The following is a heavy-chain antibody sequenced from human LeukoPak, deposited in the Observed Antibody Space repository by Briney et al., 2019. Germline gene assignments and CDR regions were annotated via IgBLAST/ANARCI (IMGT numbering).Heavy chain of an antibody. V-gene: IGHV1-69*04. CDR1: GGTFSSYA. CDR3: ARELMEWELLFFDY. D-gene: IGHD1-26*01. J-gene: IGHJ4*02. CDR2: IIPILGIA. Sequence: SVKVSCKASGGTFSSYAISWVRQAPGQGLEWMGRIIPILGIANYAQKFQGRVTITADKSTSTAYMELSRLRSEDTAVYYCARELMEWELLFFDYWGQGTLVTVSS.